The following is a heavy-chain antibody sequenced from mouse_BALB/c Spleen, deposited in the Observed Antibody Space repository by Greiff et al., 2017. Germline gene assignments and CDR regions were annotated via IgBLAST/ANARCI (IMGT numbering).Heavy chain of an antibody. Sequence: EVQLQQSGTVLARPGASVKMSCKASGYTFTSYVMHWVKQKPGQGLEWIGYINPYNDGTKYNEKFKGKATLTSDKSSSTAYMELSSLTSEDSAVYYCARYGNYYAMDYWGQGTSVTVSS. CDR3: ARYGNYYAMDY. D-gene: IGHD2-1*01. CDR1: GYTFTSYV. CDR2: INPYNDGT. V-gene: IGHV1-14*01. J-gene: IGHJ4*01.